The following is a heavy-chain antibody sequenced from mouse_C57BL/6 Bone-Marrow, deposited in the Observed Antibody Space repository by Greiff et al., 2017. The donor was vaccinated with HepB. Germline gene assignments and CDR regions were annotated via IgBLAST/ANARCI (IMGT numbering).Heavy chain of an antibody. V-gene: IGHV1-4*01. CDR2: INPSSGYT. CDR3: ARGSSWFAY. Sequence: QVHVKQSGAELARPGASVKMSCKASGYTFTSYTMHWVKQRPGQGLEWIGYINPSSGYTKYNQKFKDKATLTADKSSSTAYMQLSSLTSVDSAVYYCARGSSWFAYWGQGTLVTVSA. J-gene: IGHJ3*01. CDR1: GYTFTSYT.